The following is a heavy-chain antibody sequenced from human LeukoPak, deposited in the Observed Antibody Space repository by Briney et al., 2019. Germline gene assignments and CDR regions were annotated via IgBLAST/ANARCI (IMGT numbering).Heavy chain of an antibody. V-gene: IGHV3-21*01. CDR2: SSTSGRYK. D-gene: IGHD5-24*01. CDR1: GLTFSGYT. Sequence: GSLILSCAASGLTFSGYTMNWVRHAPGKRLQCGPSSSTSGRYKYGEDSMKCRFTISRDNGKNSLYLQMNSMSAEDTALYYCARRIDGYNTNSFDYWGQGTLVTVSS. CDR3: ARRIDGYNTNSFDY. J-gene: IGHJ4*02.